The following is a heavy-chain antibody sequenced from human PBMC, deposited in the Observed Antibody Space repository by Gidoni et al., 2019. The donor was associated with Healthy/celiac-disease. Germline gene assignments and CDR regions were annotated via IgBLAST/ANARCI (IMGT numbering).Heavy chain of an antibody. CDR2: RWYDGSNE. CDR1: GFTFSSYG. V-gene: IGHV3-33*01. Sequence: QVPLVESGGGVVQPGRSLRLSCAASGFTFSSYGMPWVRQAPGKGLEWVAVRWYDGSNEYYADAVKGRCTISRDKSKNTLYLQRNSLRAEDTDVYYCARCSTVGTWVDFDYWGQGTLVTVSS. CDR3: ARCSTVGTWVDFDY. J-gene: IGHJ4*02. D-gene: IGHD4-4*01.